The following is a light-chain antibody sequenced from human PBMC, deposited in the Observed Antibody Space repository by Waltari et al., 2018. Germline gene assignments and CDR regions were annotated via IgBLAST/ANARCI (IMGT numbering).Light chain of an antibody. Sequence: EIVLTQSPGTLSLSPGERATLSCRASQSFSGRFLAWYQQKPGQAPRLLIYGASNRATGIPDRFSGRESETDFTLAISRLEPEDCAVYFCQQYGTSPPYTFGQGTKLEIK. J-gene: IGKJ2*01. V-gene: IGKV3-20*01. CDR1: QSFSGRF. CDR3: QQYGTSPPYT. CDR2: GAS.